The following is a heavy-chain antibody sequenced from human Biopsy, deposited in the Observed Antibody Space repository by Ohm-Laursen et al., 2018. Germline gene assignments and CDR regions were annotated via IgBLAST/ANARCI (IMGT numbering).Heavy chain of an antibody. Sequence: SLRLSCAASGFTFKNYAINWVRQAPGKGLDWVSSIDSSAASTFYADSVKGRFTISRDNSKNTLYLQMNSLRAEDTAVFYCAKDRGVARTYYYYPYGMDVWGQGTTVTVSS. V-gene: IGHV3-23*01. CDR3: AKDRGVARTYYYYPYGMDV. J-gene: IGHJ6*02. CDR1: GFTFKNYA. D-gene: IGHD3-10*01. CDR2: IDSSAAST.